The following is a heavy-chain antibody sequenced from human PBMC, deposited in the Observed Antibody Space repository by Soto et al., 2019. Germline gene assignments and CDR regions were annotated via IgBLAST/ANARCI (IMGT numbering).Heavy chain of an antibody. CDR3: ARGRLGYCSSTSCLDP. J-gene: IGHJ5*02. CDR1: GYTFTTYG. Sequence: SCKASGYTFTTYGISWVRQAPGQGLEWMGWISTYNGNTNYAQKLQDRVTMTTDTSTSTAYMELRSLRFDDTAVYYCARGRLGYCSSTSCLDPWGQGTLVTVSS. CDR2: ISTYNGNT. D-gene: IGHD2-2*01. V-gene: IGHV1-18*01.